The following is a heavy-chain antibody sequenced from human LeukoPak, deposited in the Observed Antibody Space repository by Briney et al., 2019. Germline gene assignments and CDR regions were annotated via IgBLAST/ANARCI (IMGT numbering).Heavy chain of an antibody. J-gene: IGHJ4*02. CDR1: GYSISSGYY. Sequence: SETLSLTCAVSGYSISSGYYWGWIRQPPGKGPEWIGSVFHTGSSYYIPSLKSRVTISIDTSKNQFSLEVSSVTAADTAIYYCARGISTTGHDYWGPGTLVTVSS. D-gene: IGHD4-11*01. CDR2: VFHTGSS. V-gene: IGHV4-38-2*01. CDR3: ARGISTTGHDY.